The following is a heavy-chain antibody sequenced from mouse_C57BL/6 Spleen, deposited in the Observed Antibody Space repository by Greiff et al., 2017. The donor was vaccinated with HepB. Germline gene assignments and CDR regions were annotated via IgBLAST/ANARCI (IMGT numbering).Heavy chain of an antibody. Sequence: EVQLKESGAELVRPGASVKLSCTASGFNIKDDYMHWVKQRPEQGLEWIGWIDPENGDTEYASKFQGKATITADTSSNTAYLQLSSLTSEDTAVYYCTRYYSNFDYWGQGTTLTVSS. V-gene: IGHV14-4*01. D-gene: IGHD2-5*01. CDR2: IDPENGDT. J-gene: IGHJ2*01. CDR3: TRYYSNFDY. CDR1: GFNIKDDY.